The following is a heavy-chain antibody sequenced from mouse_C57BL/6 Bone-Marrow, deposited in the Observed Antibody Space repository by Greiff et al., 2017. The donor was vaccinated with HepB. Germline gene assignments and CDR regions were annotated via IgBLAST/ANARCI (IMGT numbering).Heavy chain of an antibody. Sequence: QVQLQQSGPELVKPGASVKISCKASGYAFSSSWMNWVKQRPGKGLEWIGRIYPGDGDTNYNGKFKGKATLTADKSSSTAYMQLSSLTSEDSAVYFCARSNYYGSSYVGYWGQGTTLTVSS. D-gene: IGHD1-1*01. CDR1: GYAFSSSW. V-gene: IGHV1-82*01. CDR2: IYPGDGDT. CDR3: ARSNYYGSSYVGY. J-gene: IGHJ2*01.